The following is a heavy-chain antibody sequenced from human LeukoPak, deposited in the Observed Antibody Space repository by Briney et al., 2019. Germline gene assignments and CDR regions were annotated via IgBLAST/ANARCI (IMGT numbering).Heavy chain of an antibody. J-gene: IGHJ3*02. CDR3: AGLGGYCTNSVCYSTFDI. D-gene: IGHD2-8*01. V-gene: IGHV4-59*12. CDR1: GGSISSYY. CDR2: IYYSGST. Sequence: SETLSLTCTVSGGSISSYYWSWIRQPPGKGLEWIGYIYYSGSTYYNPSLKSRVTMSVDTSKNQISLKLSSVTAADTAVYYCAGLGGYCTNSVCYSTFDIWGQGTMVTVSS.